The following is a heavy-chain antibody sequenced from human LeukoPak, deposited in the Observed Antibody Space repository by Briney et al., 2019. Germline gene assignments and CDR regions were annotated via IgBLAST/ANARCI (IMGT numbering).Heavy chain of an antibody. Sequence: GGSLRLSSAASGFTFSSYGMHWVRQAPGKGLEWVGRIKSKTDGGTTDYAAPVKGRFTISRDDSKNTLYLQMNSLKTEDTAVYYCTTVPAYSGGDCYHDYWGQGTLVTVSS. CDR2: IKSKTDGGTT. J-gene: IGHJ4*02. CDR3: TTVPAYSGGDCYHDY. D-gene: IGHD2-21*01. CDR1: GFTFSSYG. V-gene: IGHV3-15*01.